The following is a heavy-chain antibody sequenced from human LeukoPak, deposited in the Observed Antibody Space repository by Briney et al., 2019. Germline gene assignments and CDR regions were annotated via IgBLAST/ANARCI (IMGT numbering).Heavy chain of an antibody. CDR1: GGTFSSYA. V-gene: IGHV1-18*01. CDR2: ISAYNGNT. CDR3: ARVEPYSSSWYEPDY. Sequence: ASVKVSCKASGGTFSSYAISWVRQAPGQGLEWMGWISAYNGNTNYAQKLQGRVTMTTDTSTSTAYMELRSLRSDDTAVYYCARVEPYSSSWYEPDYWGQGTLVTVSS. J-gene: IGHJ4*02. D-gene: IGHD6-13*01.